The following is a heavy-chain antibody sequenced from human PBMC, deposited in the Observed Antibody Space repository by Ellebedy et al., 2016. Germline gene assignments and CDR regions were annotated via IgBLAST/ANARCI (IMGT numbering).Heavy chain of an antibody. Sequence: GGSLRLXXAASGFTFSSYAMSWVRQAPGKGLEWVLAISGSGGSTYYADSVKGRFTISRDNSKNTLYLQMNSLRAKDTAVYYCAKQAHRGYCSSTSCYGGMDVWGQGTTVTVSS. CDR3: AKQAHRGYCSSTSCYGGMDV. CDR1: GFTFSSYA. CDR2: ISGSGGST. J-gene: IGHJ6*02. V-gene: IGHV3-23*01. D-gene: IGHD2-2*01.